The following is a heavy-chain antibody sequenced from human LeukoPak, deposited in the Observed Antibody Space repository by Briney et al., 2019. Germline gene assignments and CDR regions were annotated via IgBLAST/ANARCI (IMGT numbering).Heavy chain of an antibody. J-gene: IGHJ4*02. D-gene: IGHD3-10*01. CDR1: GFTFSSYG. CDR3: ARARWFGIDY. Sequence: GGSLRLSCAASGFTFSSYGMHWVRQAPGKGLEWVAFIRYDGSNKYYADSVKGRFTVSRDNSKNTLYLQMNSLRAEDTAVYYCARARWFGIDYWGQGTLVTVSS. CDR2: IRYDGSNK. V-gene: IGHV3-30*02.